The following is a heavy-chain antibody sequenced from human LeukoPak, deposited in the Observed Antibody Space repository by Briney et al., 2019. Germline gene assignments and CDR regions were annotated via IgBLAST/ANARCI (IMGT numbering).Heavy chain of an antibody. V-gene: IGHV4-39*01. Sequence: SETLSLTCTVSGGSISSSSYYWGWIRQPPGKGLEWIGSIYYSGSTYYNPSLKSRVTISVDMSKNHFSLKLSSVTAADTAVYYCSRHTAGRARFDPWGQGTLVTVSS. CDR3: SRHTAGRARFDP. J-gene: IGHJ5*02. D-gene: IGHD1-1*01. CDR1: GGSISSSSYY. CDR2: IYYSGST.